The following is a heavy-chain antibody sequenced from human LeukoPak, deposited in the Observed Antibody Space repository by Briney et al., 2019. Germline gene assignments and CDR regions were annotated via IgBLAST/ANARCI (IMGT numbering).Heavy chain of an antibody. CDR2: IYYSGST. V-gene: IGHV4-39*01. CDR1: GASISSSTYY. D-gene: IGHD6-19*01. Sequence: SETLSLTCTVSGASISSSTYYWGWIRQPPGQGLEWIGSIYYSGSTYYNPSLKSRVTISVDTSKNQFSLKLSSVTAADTAVYYCAVAETPRGWFDPWGQGTLVTVSS. CDR3: AVAETPRGWFDP. J-gene: IGHJ5*02.